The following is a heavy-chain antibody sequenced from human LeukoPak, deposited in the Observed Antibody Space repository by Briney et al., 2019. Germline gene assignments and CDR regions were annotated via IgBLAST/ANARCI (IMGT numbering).Heavy chain of an antibody. Sequence: PGGSLRLSCAASGFTFSSYAMSWVRQAPGKGLEWVSAISGSGGSTYYADSVKGRFTISRDNSKNTLYLQMNSLRAEDTAVYYCSTSGYSSGWSLDYWGQGTLVTVSS. CDR3: STSGYSSGWSLDY. CDR2: ISGSGGST. V-gene: IGHV3-23*01. D-gene: IGHD6-19*01. CDR1: GFTFSSYA. J-gene: IGHJ4*02.